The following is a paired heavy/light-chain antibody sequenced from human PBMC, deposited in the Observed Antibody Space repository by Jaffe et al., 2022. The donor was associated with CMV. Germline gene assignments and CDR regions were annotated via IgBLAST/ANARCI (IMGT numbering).Light chain of an antibody. Sequence: DVVMTQSPLSLPVTLGQPASISCRSSQSLVYIDGKTHLNWYQQRPGQSPRRLIYQVSNRDSGVPDRFSGSGSGTDFTLEISRVEAEDVGVYYCMQAVYWPPITFGQGTRLE. CDR2: QVS. CDR1: QSLVYIDGKTH. V-gene: IGKV2-30*01. J-gene: IGKJ5*01. CDR3: MQAVYWPPIT.
Heavy chain of an antibody. J-gene: IGHJ4*02. CDR3: TRGDATTKIDY. CDR1: GFTFRDYI. V-gene: IGHV3-49*03. D-gene: IGHD1-1*01. Sequence: EVQLVESGGDLVEPGRSLRLSCTTSGFTFRDYIISWIREAPGKGLEWVGVSTGRFSGETTAYAASVKDRFTISRDDSKNTAYLQMSSLKLEDTAVYYCTRGDATTKIDYWGQGTRVTVSS. CDR2: STGRFSGETT.